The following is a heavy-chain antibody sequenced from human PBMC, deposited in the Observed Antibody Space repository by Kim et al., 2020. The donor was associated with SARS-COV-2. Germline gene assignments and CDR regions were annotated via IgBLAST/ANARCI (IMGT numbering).Heavy chain of an antibody. V-gene: IGHV4-39*01. CDR1: GGSISSSSYY. CDR2: IYYSGST. J-gene: IGHJ4*02. Sequence: SETLSLTCTVSGGSISSSSYYWGWIRQPPGKGLEWIGSIYYSGSTYYNPSLKSRVTISVDTSKNQFSLKLSSVTAADTAVYYCARHGGYSSSWYYFDYWGQGTLVTVSS. D-gene: IGHD6-13*01. CDR3: ARHGGYSSSWYYFDY.